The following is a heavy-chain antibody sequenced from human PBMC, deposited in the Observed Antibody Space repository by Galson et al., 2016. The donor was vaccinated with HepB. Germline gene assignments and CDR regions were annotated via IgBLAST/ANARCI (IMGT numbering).Heavy chain of an antibody. CDR2: FELEDGET. CDR1: GFPVTDLS. V-gene: IGHV1-24*01. Sequence: SVKVSCKVSGFPVTDLSIHWVRQAPGKGLEWMGGFELEDGETVHAQKCQGRVTMTEDTSTDTAYMELSRLTSGDTAVYYCVTEGGNWGQGVLVTVSS. CDR3: VTEGGN. J-gene: IGHJ4*02. D-gene: IGHD3-16*01.